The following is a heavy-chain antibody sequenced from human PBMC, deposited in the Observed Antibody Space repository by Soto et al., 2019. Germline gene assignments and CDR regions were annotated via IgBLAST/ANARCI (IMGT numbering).Heavy chain of an antibody. CDR2: IIPIFGTA. J-gene: IGHJ4*02. Sequence: SVKVSCKASGGTFSSYAISWVRQAPGQGLEWMGGIIPIFGTANYAQKFQGRVTITADKSTSTAYMELSSLRSEDTAVYYCARGSITMVRGVPYYFDYWGQGTLVTVSS. V-gene: IGHV1-69*06. CDR1: GGTFSSYA. D-gene: IGHD3-10*01. CDR3: ARGSITMVRGVPYYFDY.